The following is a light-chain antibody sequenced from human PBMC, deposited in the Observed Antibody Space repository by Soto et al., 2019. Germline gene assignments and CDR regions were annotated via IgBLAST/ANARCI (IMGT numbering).Light chain of an antibody. V-gene: IGLV1-40*01. J-gene: IGLJ3*02. CDR1: SSNIGAGYD. CDR3: QSYDSSLSAWV. Sequence: QSVLTQPPSVSGAPGQRVTISCTGSSSNIGAGYDVHWYQQLPGTAPKLLIYGNSNRPSGVPDRFSGSKSGTSASLAITGLQGEDEDDYYCQSYDSSLSAWVFGGGTKLTVL. CDR2: GNS.